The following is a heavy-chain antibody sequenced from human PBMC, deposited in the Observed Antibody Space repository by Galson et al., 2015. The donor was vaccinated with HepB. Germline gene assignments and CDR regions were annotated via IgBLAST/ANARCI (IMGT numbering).Heavy chain of an antibody. CDR1: GFTFSSYA. CDR2: ISYDGSNK. Sequence: SLRLSCAASGFTFSSYAMHWVRQAPGKGLEWVAVISYDGSNKYYADSVKGRFTISRDNSKNTLYLQMNSLRPEDTAVYFCARGSEKLWLIVHYYYGMDVWGQGTTVTVSS. CDR3: ARGSEKLWLIVHYYYGMDV. V-gene: IGHV3-30-3*01. D-gene: IGHD5-18*01. J-gene: IGHJ6*02.